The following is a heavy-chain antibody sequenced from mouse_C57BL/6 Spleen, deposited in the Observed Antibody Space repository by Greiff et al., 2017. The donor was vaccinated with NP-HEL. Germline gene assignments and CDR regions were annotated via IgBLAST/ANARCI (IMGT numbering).Heavy chain of an antibody. D-gene: IGHD2-10*01. CDR3: ARSGRLLDY. V-gene: IGHV1-59*01. J-gene: IGHJ2*01. CDR1: GYTFTSYW. Sequence: QVQLQQPGAELVRPGTSVKLSCKASGYTFTSYWMHWVKQRPGQGLEWIGVIDPSDSYTNYNQKFKGKATLTVDTSSSTAYMQLSSLTSEDSAVYYCARSGRLLDYWGQGTTLTVSS. CDR2: IDPSDSYT.